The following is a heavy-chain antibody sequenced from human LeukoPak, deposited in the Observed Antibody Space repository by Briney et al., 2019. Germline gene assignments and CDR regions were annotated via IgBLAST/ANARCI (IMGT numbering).Heavy chain of an antibody. Sequence: SETLSHTCTVSGGSISSYYWSWIRQPPGKGLEWIGYIYTSGSTNYNPSLKSRVTISVDTSKNQFSLKLSSVTAADTAVYYCARADYYDFYYFDYWGQGTLVTVSS. D-gene: IGHD3-22*01. CDR1: GGSISSYY. J-gene: IGHJ4*02. CDR3: ARADYYDFYYFDY. V-gene: IGHV4-4*09. CDR2: IYTSGST.